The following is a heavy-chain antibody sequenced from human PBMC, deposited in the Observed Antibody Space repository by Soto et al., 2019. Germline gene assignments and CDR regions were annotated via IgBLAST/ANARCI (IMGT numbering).Heavy chain of an antibody. J-gene: IGHJ4*02. V-gene: IGHV1-18*01. Sequence: QVQLVQSGAEVKKPGASVKVSCKASGYTFTNFGISWVRQAPGQGLEWMAWVSAYTGNTNYAQKFQGRVTMTTDTSTSTAYMELRSLRSDDTAVYYCARGPESRSTAYFDYWGQGTLATVSS. CDR2: VSAYTGNT. CDR1: GYTFTNFG. D-gene: IGHD2-2*01. CDR3: ARGPESRSTAYFDY.